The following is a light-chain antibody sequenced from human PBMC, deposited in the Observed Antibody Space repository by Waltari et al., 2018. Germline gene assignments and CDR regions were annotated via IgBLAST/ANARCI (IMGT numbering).Light chain of an antibody. CDR2: QDN. CDR1: KLADKY. CDR3: QAWDITTKVV. J-gene: IGLJ2*01. V-gene: IGLV3-1*01. Sequence: SYELTQPPSISVSPGQTARLTCSGEKLADKYVSWYQQKSGQSPTLVIYQDNKRPSGIPELFSGSNSGNTATLTISETQTFDEADFYCQAWDITTKVVFGGGTKLTVL.